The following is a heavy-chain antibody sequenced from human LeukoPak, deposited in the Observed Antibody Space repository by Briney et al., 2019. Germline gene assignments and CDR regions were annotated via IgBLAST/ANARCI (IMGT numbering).Heavy chain of an antibody. Sequence: ASVKVSCKVSGYTLTELSMHWVRQAPGKGLEWMGGFDPEDGETIYAQKFQGRVTMTEDTSTDTAYMELSSLRSEDTAVYYCASTEMATLGTGYWGQGTLVTVSS. V-gene: IGHV1-24*01. CDR2: FDPEDGET. D-gene: IGHD5-24*01. CDR3: ASTEMATLGTGY. CDR1: GYTLTELS. J-gene: IGHJ4*02.